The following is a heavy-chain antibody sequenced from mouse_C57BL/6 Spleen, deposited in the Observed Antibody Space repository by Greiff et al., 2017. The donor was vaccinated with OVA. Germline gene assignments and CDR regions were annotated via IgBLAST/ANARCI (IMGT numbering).Heavy chain of an antibody. Sequence: EVKLQESGPGLVKPSQSLSLTCSVTGYSITSGYYWNWIRQFPGNKLEWMGYISYDGSNNYNPSLKNRISITRDTSKNQFFLKLNSVTTEDTATYYYAFYYYAMDYWGQGTSVTVSS. J-gene: IGHJ4*01. CDR1: GYSITSGYY. CDR3: AFYYYAMDY. CDR2: ISYDGSN. V-gene: IGHV3-6*01.